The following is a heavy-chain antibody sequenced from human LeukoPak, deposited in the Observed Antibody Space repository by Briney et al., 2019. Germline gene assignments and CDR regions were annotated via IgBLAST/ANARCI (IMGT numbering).Heavy chain of an antibody. CDR3: ARLALQEVGATQTYYLDY. V-gene: IGHV4-61*02. Sequence: SETLSLTCTVSGGPITSGSYFWTWVRQPAGKRLEWIGRIYTSGSTHYSPSFKSRVTMSLDTSKNQFSLKLSSVTAADTAVYYCARLALQEVGATQTYYLDYWGQGTLVTVSS. J-gene: IGHJ4*02. CDR1: GGPITSGSYF. CDR2: IYTSGST. D-gene: IGHD1-26*01.